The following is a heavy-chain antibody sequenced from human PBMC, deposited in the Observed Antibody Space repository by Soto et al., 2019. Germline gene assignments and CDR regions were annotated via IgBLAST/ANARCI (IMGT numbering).Heavy chain of an antibody. J-gene: IGHJ4*02. CDR3: AGETFYGGRVDY. CDR1: GYTFTSYG. Sequence: ASVKVSCKASGYTFTSYGISWVRQAPGQGLEGMGWISAYNGNTNYAQKLQGGVTMTTDTSTSKAYMEQRSLRSDDTAVYYCAGETFYGGRVDYWGQGTLVTVSS. D-gene: IGHD4-17*01. V-gene: IGHV1-18*01. CDR2: ISAYNGNT.